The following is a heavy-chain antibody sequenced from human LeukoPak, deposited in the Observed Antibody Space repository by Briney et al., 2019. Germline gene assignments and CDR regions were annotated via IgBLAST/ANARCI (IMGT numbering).Heavy chain of an antibody. V-gene: IGHV3-21*01. CDR1: GFTFSSYS. Sequence: GGSLRLSCAASGFTFSSYSMNWVRQAPGKGLEWVSSISSSSSYIYYADSVKGRFTISRDNAKNSLYLQMNSLSAEDTAVYYCAREGHDYGDFDYWGQGTLVTVSS. D-gene: IGHD4-17*01. J-gene: IGHJ4*02. CDR3: AREGHDYGDFDY. CDR2: ISSSSSYI.